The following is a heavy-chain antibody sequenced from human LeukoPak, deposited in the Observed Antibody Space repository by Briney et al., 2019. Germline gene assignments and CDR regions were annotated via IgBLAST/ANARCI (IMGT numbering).Heavy chain of an antibody. CDR3: ARAPSEIGGYYPEYFRH. CDR1: GFSFSTYW. Sequence: GGSLRLSCAASGFSFSTYWMNWVRQPPGKGLVWVSRIKSDGGTNYADSVKGRFTISRDNAKKTVSLKMNSLRPEDTGVYYCARAPSEIGGYYPEYFRHWGQGTLPTVS. J-gene: IGHJ1*01. CDR2: IKSDGGT. V-gene: IGHV3-74*01. D-gene: IGHD3-22*01.